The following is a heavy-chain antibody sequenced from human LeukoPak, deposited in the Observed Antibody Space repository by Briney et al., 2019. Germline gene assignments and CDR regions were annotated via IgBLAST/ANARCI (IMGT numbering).Heavy chain of an antibody. D-gene: IGHD1-7*01. J-gene: IGHJ3*02. CDR3: ATPISNYPHDAFDI. CDR1: GYTLTELS. CDR2: FDPEDGET. V-gene: IGHV1-24*01. Sequence: GASVKVSCKVSGYTLTELSMHWVRQAPGKGLEWMGGFDPEDGETIYAQKFQGRVTMTEDTSTDTAYMELSSLRSEDTAVYYCATPISNYPHDAFDIWGQGTMVTVSS.